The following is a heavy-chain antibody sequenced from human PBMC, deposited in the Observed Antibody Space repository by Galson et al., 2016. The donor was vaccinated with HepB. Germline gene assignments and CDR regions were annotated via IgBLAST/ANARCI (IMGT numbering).Heavy chain of an antibody. V-gene: IGHV6-1*01. D-gene: IGHD2-21*01. CDR2: TYYRDRWYY. J-gene: IGHJ6*01. Sequence: CAISGDSVSSNIAAWVWIRQSPSRGLEWLGRTYYRDRWYYDFATSVKSRIIINADISKNKFSLQLTSVTPEDAGLYYRAKGVWLGRGMDVWGQGTAVTVSS. CDR3: AKGVWLGRGMDV. CDR1: GDSVSSNIAA.